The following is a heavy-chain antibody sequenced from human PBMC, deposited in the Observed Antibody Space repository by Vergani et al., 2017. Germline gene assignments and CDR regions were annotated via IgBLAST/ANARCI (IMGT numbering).Heavy chain of an antibody. CDR2: ISNDGSKK. D-gene: IGHD3-10*01. J-gene: IGHJ6*03. V-gene: IGHV3-30*18. CDR3: AKAGSVTSGSLQYNFYMDV. CDR1: GFSFSSYA. Sequence: QVQLVESGGGRVQPGRSLRLSCAASGFSFSSYAIHWVRQAPGKGLEWVAVISNDGSKKYYADSVKGRFTISRDNSKNTLDLQMNSLRTQDTAVYYCAKAGSVTSGSLQYNFYMDVWGKGTTVTVS.